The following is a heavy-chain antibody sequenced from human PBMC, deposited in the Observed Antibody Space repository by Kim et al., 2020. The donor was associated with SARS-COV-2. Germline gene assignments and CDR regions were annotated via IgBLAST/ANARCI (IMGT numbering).Heavy chain of an antibody. CDR3: ARDPHDCSSTSCLVWGDY. V-gene: IGHV3-21*01. CDR2: ISSSSSYI. Sequence: GGSLRLSCAASGFTFSSYSMNWVRQAPGKALEWVSSISSSSSYIYYADSVQGRFTISRDNAKNSLYLQMNSLRAEDTAVYYCARDPHDCSSTSCLVWGDYWGQGILSPSHQ. J-gene: IGHJ4*02. CDR1: GFTFSSYS. D-gene: IGHD2-2*01.